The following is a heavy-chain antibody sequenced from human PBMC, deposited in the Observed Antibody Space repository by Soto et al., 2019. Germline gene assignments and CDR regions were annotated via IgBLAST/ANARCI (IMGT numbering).Heavy chain of an antibody. CDR3: AKTYYGSGSSSQPLDS. Sequence: GGSLRLSCAASGFTFSSYAISWVRQAPGKGLEWVSAISGSGGSTYYADSVKGRFTISRDNSKNTLYLQMTSLRAEDTAVYYCAKTYYGSGSSSQPLDSWGQGSLVTVSS. V-gene: IGHV3-23*01. CDR2: ISGSGGST. CDR1: GFTFSSYA. D-gene: IGHD3-10*01. J-gene: IGHJ4*02.